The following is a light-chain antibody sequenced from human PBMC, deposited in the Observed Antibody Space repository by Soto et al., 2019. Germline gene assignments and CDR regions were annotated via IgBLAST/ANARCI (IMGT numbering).Light chain of an antibody. CDR1: SSDVGSYNL. J-gene: IGLJ2*01. V-gene: IGLV2-23*01. CDR2: DDT. Sequence: QSALTQPASVSGSPGQSITISCTGTSSDVGSYNLVSWYQQHTGKAPKLMIYDDTKRPSGVSNRFSGSKSGNTASLTISGLQAEDEADYYCCSYAGSSTLVVGGETKVTVL. CDR3: CSYAGSSTLV.